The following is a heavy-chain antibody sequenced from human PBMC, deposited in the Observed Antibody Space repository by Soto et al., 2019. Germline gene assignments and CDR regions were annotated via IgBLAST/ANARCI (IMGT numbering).Heavy chain of an antibody. D-gene: IGHD3-3*01. CDR2: ISSSSSYI. CDR1: GFTFSSYS. J-gene: IGHJ5*02. V-gene: IGHV3-21*01. Sequence: EVQLVESGGGLVKPGGSLRLSCAASGFTFSSYSMNWVRQAPGKGLEWVSSISSSSSYIYYADSVKGRFTISRDNAKNSLYLQMNSLRAEDTAVYYCAGESTYYDFWSGYHGWFDPWGQGTLVTVSS. CDR3: AGESTYYDFWSGYHGWFDP.